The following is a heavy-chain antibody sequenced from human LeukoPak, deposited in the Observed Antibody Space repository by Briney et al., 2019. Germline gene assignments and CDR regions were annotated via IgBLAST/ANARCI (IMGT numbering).Heavy chain of an antibody. J-gene: IGHJ6*02. CDR2: IKQDGSEK. Sequence: PGGSLRLSCESSGLTFSIYRMTWVRQAPGKGLEWVASIKQDGSEKYYVDSVKGRFTISRDNPKNSLYLQINSLRVEDTAVYYCARGLGHMDVWGQGTTVTVSS. CDR1: GLTFSIYR. V-gene: IGHV3-7*05. CDR3: ARGLGHMDV. D-gene: IGHD3-16*01.